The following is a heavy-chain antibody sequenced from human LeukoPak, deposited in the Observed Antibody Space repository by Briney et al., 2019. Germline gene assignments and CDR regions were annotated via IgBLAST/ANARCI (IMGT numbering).Heavy chain of an antibody. Sequence: GASAKVSCKASGYTFSGYYMHWVRQAPGQGLEWMGWINPNSGGTNYAQKFQGRVTMTRDTSISTAYMELSRLRSDDTAVYYCARGWYDFWSGYYGYWGQGTLVTVSS. V-gene: IGHV1-2*02. CDR1: GYTFSGYY. D-gene: IGHD3-3*01. CDR3: ARGWYDFWSGYYGY. CDR2: INPNSGGT. J-gene: IGHJ4*02.